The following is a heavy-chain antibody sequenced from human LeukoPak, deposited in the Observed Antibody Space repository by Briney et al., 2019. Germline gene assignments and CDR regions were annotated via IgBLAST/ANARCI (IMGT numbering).Heavy chain of an antibody. CDR2: INPNSGDT. CDR1: GYTFTGYY. CDR3: ARALYSSSRRYFDY. D-gene: IGHD6-13*01. V-gene: IGHV1-2*02. J-gene: IGHJ4*02. Sequence: ASVKVSCKASGYTFTGYYMHWVRQAPGQGLEWMGWINPNSGDTNYAQKFQGRVTMTRDTSISTAYMELSRLRSDDTAVYYCARALYSSSRRYFDYWGQGTLVTVSS.